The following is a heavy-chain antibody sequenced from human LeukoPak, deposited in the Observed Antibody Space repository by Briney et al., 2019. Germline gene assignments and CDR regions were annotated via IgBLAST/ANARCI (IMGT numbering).Heavy chain of an antibody. CDR1: GGSISSSSHY. Sequence: SETLSLTCTVSGGSISSSSHYWGWIRQPPGKGLEWIGTIYYRGSTSYNPSLTIRVTISVDTSKNQFSLNLRSVTAADTAVYFCARHKGQAEGKEAFDIWGQGTMVTVSS. D-gene: IGHD3-10*01. CDR2: IYYRGST. J-gene: IGHJ3*02. CDR3: ARHKGQAEGKEAFDI. V-gene: IGHV4-39*01.